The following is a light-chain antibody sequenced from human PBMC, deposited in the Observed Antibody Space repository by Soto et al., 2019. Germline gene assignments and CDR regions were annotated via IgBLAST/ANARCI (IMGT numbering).Light chain of an antibody. CDR3: QQYSSYV. J-gene: IGKJ3*01. CDR1: QSIGNW. CDR2: QAS. V-gene: IGKV1-5*03. Sequence: DVQMTQTPSSLSASVGDRVILTCRASQSIGNWLAWYQQKPGKAPKLLIYQASSLESGVPTRFSGSGSGTDFTLTISSLQPEDVAAYCCQQYSSYVFGPGTKGDIK.